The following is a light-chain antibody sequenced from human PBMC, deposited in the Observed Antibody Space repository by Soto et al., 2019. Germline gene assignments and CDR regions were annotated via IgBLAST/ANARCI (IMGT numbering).Light chain of an antibody. CDR1: QSISHY. V-gene: IGKV1-39*01. CDR2: AAS. CDR3: QQTYSTPPVT. J-gene: IGKJ4*01. Sequence: DIQMTQSPSSLSASVGDRVTITCRASQSISHYLNWYQQKPGKAPNLLIYAASTLQSGVPSRFSGSGSGTDFTLTISSLQPEDFATYFCQQTYSTPPVTFGGGTKVDIK.